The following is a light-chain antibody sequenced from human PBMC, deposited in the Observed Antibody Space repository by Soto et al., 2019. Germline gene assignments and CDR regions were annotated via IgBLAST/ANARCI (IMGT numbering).Light chain of an antibody. CDR3: QQRSNWPFFT. J-gene: IGKJ3*01. CDR1: QSVSSY. Sequence: EIVLTQSPATLSLSPGERATLSCRASQSVSSYLAWYQQKPGQAPRLLIYDASNRATGIPARFSGSGSGTDVSLTISSLEPEDFAVYYCQQRSNWPFFTFGPGTKVDIK. CDR2: DAS. V-gene: IGKV3-11*01.